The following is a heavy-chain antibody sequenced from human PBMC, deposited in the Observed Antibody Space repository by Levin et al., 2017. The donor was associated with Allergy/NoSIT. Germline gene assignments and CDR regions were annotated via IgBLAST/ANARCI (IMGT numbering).Heavy chain of an antibody. CDR2: ISGYNGNT. J-gene: IGHJ4*02. V-gene: IGHV1-18*01. CDR1: GYTFKSYG. D-gene: IGHD3-22*01. CDR3: ARDHYYDSSGYYYGTHPFDY. Sequence: ASVKVSCKGSGYTFKSYGISWVRQAPGQGLEWMGWISGYNGNTNYAQKLQGRVTMTTDTSTSTAYMELRSLRSDDTAVYYCARDHYYDSSGYYYGTHPFDYWGQGTLVTVSS.